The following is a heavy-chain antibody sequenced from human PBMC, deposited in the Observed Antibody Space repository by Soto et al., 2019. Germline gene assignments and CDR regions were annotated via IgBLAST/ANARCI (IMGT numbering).Heavy chain of an antibody. CDR3: TRGPRPDSSATGTY. CDR2: ISEDGLTT. D-gene: IGHD3-10*01. Sequence: GGSLRLSCSASGFYFSVYWMHWVQQTPGKGPVWVARISEDGLTTNYADSVQGRFIISRDDAKSTLHLQMNRLRVEDTAVYYCTRGPRPDSSATGTYWGQGTQVTVSS. V-gene: IGHV3-74*01. CDR1: GFYFSVYW. J-gene: IGHJ4*02.